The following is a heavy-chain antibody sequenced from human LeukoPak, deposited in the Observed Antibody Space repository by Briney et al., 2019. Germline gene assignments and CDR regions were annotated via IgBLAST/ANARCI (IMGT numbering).Heavy chain of an antibody. J-gene: IGHJ4*02. Sequence: GGSLRLSCAASGFTFSSYSMNWVRQAPGKGLEWVSSISSSSSYIYYADSVKGRFTISRDNSKNTLYLQMNSLRAEDTAVYYCAKEDGDHAGLFDYWGQGTLVTVSS. D-gene: IGHD4-17*01. V-gene: IGHV3-21*01. CDR2: ISSSSSYI. CDR3: AKEDGDHAGLFDY. CDR1: GFTFSSYS.